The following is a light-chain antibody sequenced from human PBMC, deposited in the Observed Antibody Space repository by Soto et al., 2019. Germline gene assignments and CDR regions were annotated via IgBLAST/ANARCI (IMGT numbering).Light chain of an antibody. CDR1: QSVSSY. CDR3: QQYGSSPGT. V-gene: IGKV3-20*01. CDR2: GAS. Sequence: EIVLTQSPGTLSLSPGERATLSCRASQSVSSYLAWYQQKRGQAPRLLISGASSRATGIPDRFSGSGSGTDFTITISRLEPEDFAVYYCQQYGSSPGTFGGGTKVEIK. J-gene: IGKJ4*01.